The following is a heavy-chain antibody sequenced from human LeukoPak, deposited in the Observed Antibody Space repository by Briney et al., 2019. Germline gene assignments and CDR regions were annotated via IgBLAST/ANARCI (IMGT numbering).Heavy chain of an antibody. Sequence: ASVKVSCKASGYTFTGYYMHWVRQAPGQGLERMGWINSKSGGTNYAQTFQGRVTMTRDTSISTTYMELSRLRSDDTAVYYCARGSETGTYYSGYDGAFDIWGQGTMVTVSS. CDR3: ARGSETGTYYSGYDGAFDI. D-gene: IGHD1-26*01. V-gene: IGHV1-2*02. CDR1: GYTFTGYY. CDR2: INSKSGGT. J-gene: IGHJ3*02.